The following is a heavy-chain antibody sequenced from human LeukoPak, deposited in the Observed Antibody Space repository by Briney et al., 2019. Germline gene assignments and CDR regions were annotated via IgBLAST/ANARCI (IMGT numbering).Heavy chain of an antibody. Sequence: SETLSLTCAVYGGSFSGYYWSWIRQPPGKGLEWIGEINHSGSTNYNPSLKSRVTISVDTSKNQFSLKLSSVTAADTAVYYCATLGASRGWYGMDVWGQGSTVTVSS. D-gene: IGHD2-15*01. CDR1: GGSFSGYY. CDR2: INHSGST. J-gene: IGHJ6*02. V-gene: IGHV4-34*01. CDR3: ATLGASRGWYGMDV.